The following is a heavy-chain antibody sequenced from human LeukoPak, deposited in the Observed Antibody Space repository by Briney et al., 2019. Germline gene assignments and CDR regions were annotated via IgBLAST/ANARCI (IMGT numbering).Heavy chain of an antibody. J-gene: IGHJ6*02. CDR3: ATRALDIVATQYYYGMDV. V-gene: IGHV1-69*13. CDR1: GGTFSSYV. CDR2: IIPIFGTT. Sequence: SVKVSCKASGGTFSSYVISWVRQAPGQGLEWMGGIIPIFGTTNYAQKFQGRVTITADESTSTAYMELSSLRSEDTAVYYCATRALDIVATQYYYGMDVWGQGTTVTVSS. D-gene: IGHD5-12*01.